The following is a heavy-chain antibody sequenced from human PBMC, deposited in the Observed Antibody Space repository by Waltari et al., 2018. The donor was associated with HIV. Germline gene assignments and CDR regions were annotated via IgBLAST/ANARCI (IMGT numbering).Heavy chain of an antibody. V-gene: IGHV4-38-2*01. CDR1: GYSIESGYY. CDR2: SLHSGNT. J-gene: IGHJ4*02. CDR3: ASGSRRGHSHGIDY. D-gene: IGHD5-18*01. Sequence: QVQLQESGPGLVKPSETLSLTCSVSGYSIESGYYWGWIRQPPGKALEWFGSSLHSGNTYYNPSLKSRLTISLDTSKNQVSLKLSSVTAADTAVYYCASGSRRGHSHGIDYWGQGTLVTVSS.